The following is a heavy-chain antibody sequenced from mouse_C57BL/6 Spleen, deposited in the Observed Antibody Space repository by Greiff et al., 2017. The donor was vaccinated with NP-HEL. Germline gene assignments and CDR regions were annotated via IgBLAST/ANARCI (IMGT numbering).Heavy chain of an antibody. CDR3: ARGGYYYGRDFDY. CDR2: INPSTGGT. J-gene: IGHJ2*01. D-gene: IGHD1-1*01. V-gene: IGHV1-42*01. CDR1: GYSFTGYY. Sequence: EVQLQQSGPELVKPGASVKISCKASGYSFTGYYMNWVKQSPEKSLEWIGEINPSTGGTTYNQKFKAKATLTVDKSSSTAYMQLKSLTSEDSAVYYCARGGYYYGRDFDYWGQGTTLTVSS.